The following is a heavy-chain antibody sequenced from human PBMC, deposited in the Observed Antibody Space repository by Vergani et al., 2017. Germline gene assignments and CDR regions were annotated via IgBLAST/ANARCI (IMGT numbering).Heavy chain of an antibody. CDR2: ISSSSSYI. Sequence: VQLVESGGGLVKPGRSLRLSCAASGFTFSSYSMNWVRQAPGKGLEWVSSISSSSSYIYYADSVKGRFTISRDNAKNSLYLQMNSLRAEDTAVYYCARDIDDYVWGSYPFDYWGQGTLVTVSS. CDR3: ARDIDDYVWGSYPFDY. V-gene: IGHV3-21*01. CDR1: GFTFSSYS. D-gene: IGHD3-16*01. J-gene: IGHJ4*02.